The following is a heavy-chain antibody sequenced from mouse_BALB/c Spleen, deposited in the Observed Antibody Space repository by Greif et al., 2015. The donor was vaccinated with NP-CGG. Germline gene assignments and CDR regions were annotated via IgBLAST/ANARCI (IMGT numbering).Heavy chain of an antibody. V-gene: IGHV2-2*02. CDR3: ATPAYYYGSSPLAMDY. D-gene: IGHD1-1*01. CDR2: IWSGGST. CDR1: GFSLTSYG. Sequence: QVQLQQSGPGLVQPSQSLSITCTVSGFSLTSYGVHWVRQSPGKGLEWLGVIWSGGSTDYNAAFISRLSISKDNSKSQVFFKMNSLQANDTAIYYCATPAYYYGSSPLAMDYWGQGTSVTVSS. J-gene: IGHJ4*01.